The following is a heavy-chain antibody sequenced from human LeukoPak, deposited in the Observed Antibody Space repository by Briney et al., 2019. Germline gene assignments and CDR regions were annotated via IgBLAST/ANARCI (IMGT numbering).Heavy chain of an antibody. V-gene: IGHV4-4*02. CDR3: ATHRAGSSKDV. D-gene: IGHD1-26*01. CDR2: ISHSGST. J-gene: IGHJ6*02. CDR1: GGSISSRNW. Sequence: SETLSLTCAVSGGSISSRNWWTWVRQPPGKGLEWIGEISHSGSTNYNPSLKSRITISVDTSKNQFSLKLSSVTAADTAVYYCATHRAGSSKDVWGQGTTVTVS.